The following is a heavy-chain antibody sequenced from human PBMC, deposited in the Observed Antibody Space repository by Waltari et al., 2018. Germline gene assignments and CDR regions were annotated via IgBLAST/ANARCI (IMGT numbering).Heavy chain of an antibody. D-gene: IGHD3-22*01. Sequence: QVQLQESGPGLVKPSGTLSLTCAVSGGSISSSNWWSWVRQPPGKGLEWIGEIYHSGSTNYNPSLKSRVTISVDKSKNQFSLKLSSVTAADTAVYYCARGGGLRLRIPYYYDSSGYYYWGQGTLVTVSS. J-gene: IGHJ4*02. CDR3: ARGGGLRLRIPYYYDSSGYYY. CDR1: GGSISSSNW. CDR2: IYHSGST. V-gene: IGHV4-4*02.